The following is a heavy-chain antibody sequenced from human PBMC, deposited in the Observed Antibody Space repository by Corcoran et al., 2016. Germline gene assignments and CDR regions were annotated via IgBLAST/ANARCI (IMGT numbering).Heavy chain of an antibody. CDR1: SYSISSGYY. Sequence: QVQLQESGPGLVKPSETLSLTCTVSSYSISSGYYWGWIRPPPGTGLESIGSFHHSGRTHYNPSLKSRVTISVDTSKNQFSLKLNSVTAADTAGDYCARDPTYGDVWGSYRYCGVDVWGRGTTVTVSS. V-gene: IGHV4-38-2*02. D-gene: IGHD3-16*02. J-gene: IGHJ6*02. CDR2: FHHSGRT. CDR3: ARDPTYGDVWGSYRYCGVDV.